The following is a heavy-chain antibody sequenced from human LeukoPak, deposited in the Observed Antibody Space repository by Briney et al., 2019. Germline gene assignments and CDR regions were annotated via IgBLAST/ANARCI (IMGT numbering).Heavy chain of an antibody. Sequence: ASVKVSCKASGYTXTSYYMHWVRQAPGQGLEWMGIINPSGGSTTYAQKFQGRVTMTRDTSTRTAYMELSSLTTEDTAVYYCARGRTTWGQGTLVTVSS. CDR2: INPSGGST. CDR3: ARGRTT. D-gene: IGHD2/OR15-2a*01. V-gene: IGHV1-46*01. J-gene: IGHJ4*02. CDR1: GYTXTSYY.